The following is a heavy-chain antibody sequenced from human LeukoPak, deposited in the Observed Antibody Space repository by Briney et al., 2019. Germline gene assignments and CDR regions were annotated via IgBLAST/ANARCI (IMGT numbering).Heavy chain of an antibody. V-gene: IGHV1-8*03. CDR1: GYTFTGYY. CDR3: ARGPRDWNHKDAFDI. CDR2: MNPNSGNT. J-gene: IGHJ3*02. D-gene: IGHD1-1*01. Sequence: GASVKVSCKASGYTFTGYYMHWVRQAPGQGLEWMGWMNPNSGNTGYAQKFQGRVTITRNTSISTAYMELSSLRSEDTAVYYCARGPRDWNHKDAFDIWGQGTMVTVSS.